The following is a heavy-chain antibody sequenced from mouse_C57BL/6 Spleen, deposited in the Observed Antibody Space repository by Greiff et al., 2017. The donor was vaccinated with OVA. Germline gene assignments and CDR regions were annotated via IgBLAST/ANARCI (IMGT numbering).Heavy chain of an antibody. J-gene: IGHJ2*01. V-gene: IGHV1-15*01. Sequence: VQLQQSGAELVRPGASVTLSCKASGYTFTDYEMHWVKQTPVHGLEWIGAIDPETGGTAYNQKFKGKAILTADKSSSTAYMELRSLTSEDSAVYYCTRKWMYYFDYWGQGTTLTVSS. CDR3: TRKWMYYFDY. CDR2: IDPETGGT. D-gene: IGHD1-3*01. CDR1: GYTFTDYE.